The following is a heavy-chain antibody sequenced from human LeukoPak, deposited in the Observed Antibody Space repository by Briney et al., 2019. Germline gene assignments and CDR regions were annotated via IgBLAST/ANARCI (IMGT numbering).Heavy chain of an antibody. Sequence: GGSLRLSCVASGFTFSTYAMYWVRQAPGKGLEWVAVIWYDGSNKYYADSVKGRFTISRDNSKNTLSLQMNSLRAEDTAVYYCAKDKDTRNAEYFQHWGQGTLVTVSS. D-gene: IGHD2-15*01. J-gene: IGHJ1*01. V-gene: IGHV3-30*02. CDR2: IWYDGSNK. CDR3: AKDKDTRNAEYFQH. CDR1: GFTFSTYA.